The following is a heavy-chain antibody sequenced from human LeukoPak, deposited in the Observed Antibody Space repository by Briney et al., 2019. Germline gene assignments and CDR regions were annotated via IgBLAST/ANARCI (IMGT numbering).Heavy chain of an antibody. J-gene: IGHJ4*02. V-gene: IGHV3-11*01. D-gene: IGHD3-10*01. CDR1: GFTFSDYY. CDR2: ISSSGSTI. CDR3: ARDRNRDYYGSGIIDY. Sequence: GGSLRLSWAASGFTFSDYYMSWIRQAPGKGLEWVSYISSSGSTIYYADSVKGRFTISRDNAKNSLYLQMNSLRAEGTAVYYCARDRNRDYYGSGIIDYWGQGTLVTVSS.